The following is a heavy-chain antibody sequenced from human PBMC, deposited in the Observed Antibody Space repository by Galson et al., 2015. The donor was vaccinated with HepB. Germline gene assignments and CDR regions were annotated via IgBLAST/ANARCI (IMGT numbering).Heavy chain of an antibody. V-gene: IGHV3-30*18. D-gene: IGHD3-22*01. J-gene: IGHJ5*02. CDR1: GFTFIRYG. Sequence: SLRLSCAASGFTFIRYGIHWVRQAPGKGLERMAVISYDGSDKYYADSVKGRFTVSRDYSRSTFYLQMNSLIAEDTAVYYCAKGVPGRITMMINRLLGFDPWGQGTLVTVSS. CDR3: AKGVPGRITMMINRLLGFDP. CDR2: ISYDGSDK.